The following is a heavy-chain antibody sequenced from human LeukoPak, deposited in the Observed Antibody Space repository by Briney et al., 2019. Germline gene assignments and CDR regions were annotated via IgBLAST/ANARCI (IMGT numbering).Heavy chain of an antibody. CDR1: GFTFDTYA. D-gene: IGHD1-26*01. CDR2: ISWTGDST. V-gene: IGHV3-43D*04. J-gene: IGHJ3*02. Sequence: PGGSLRLSCTASGFTFDTYAMHWVRQAPGKGLEWVSLISWTGDSTYYADSVKGRFTISRDNAKNSLYLQMNSLRAEDTAVYYCARDRLPSGSYPRYAFDIWGQGTMVTVSS. CDR3: ARDRLPSGSYPRYAFDI.